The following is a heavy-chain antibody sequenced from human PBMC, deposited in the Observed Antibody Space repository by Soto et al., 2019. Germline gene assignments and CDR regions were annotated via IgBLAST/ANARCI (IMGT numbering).Heavy chain of an antibody. J-gene: IGHJ6*02. CDR3: ARGVAAVGRGGGYYYYGMDV. V-gene: IGHV1-69*01. Sequence: QVQLVQSGAEVKKPGSSVKVSCKASGGTFSSYAISWVRQAPGQGLEWMGGIIPIFGTANYAQKFQGRVRITADESTSTAYRELSSLRSEDTAVYYCARGVAAVGRGGGYYYYGMDVWCQGTTVTVSS. CDR1: GGTFSSYA. D-gene: IGHD6-13*01. CDR2: IIPIFGTA.